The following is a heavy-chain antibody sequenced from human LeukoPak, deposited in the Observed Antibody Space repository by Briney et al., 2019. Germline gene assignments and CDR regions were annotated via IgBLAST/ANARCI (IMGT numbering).Heavy chain of an antibody. D-gene: IGHD6-19*01. V-gene: IGHV3-64*01. Sequence: GGSLRLSCAASGFTFSSYAMHWVRQAPGKGLEYVSAISSNGGSTYYANSVKGRFTISRDNSKNTLHLQMGSLRAEDMAVYYCARDRTYSSGWYDYWGQGTLVTVSS. CDR2: ISSNGGST. CDR1: GFTFSSYA. J-gene: IGHJ4*02. CDR3: ARDRTYSSGWYDY.